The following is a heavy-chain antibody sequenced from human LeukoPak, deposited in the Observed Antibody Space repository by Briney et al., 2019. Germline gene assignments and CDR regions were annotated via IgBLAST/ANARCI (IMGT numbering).Heavy chain of an antibody. Sequence: GGSLRLSCAASGFTFSSYSMSWVRQAPGKGLEWVSTISGSGGSTYHADSVKGRFTISRDNSKNTLYLQMNSLRAEDTAVYYCAKGPYYYDSSAYHYGAFDIWGQGTMVTVSS. J-gene: IGHJ3*02. V-gene: IGHV3-23*01. CDR1: GFTFSSYS. CDR3: AKGPYYYDSSAYHYGAFDI. D-gene: IGHD3-22*01. CDR2: ISGSGGST.